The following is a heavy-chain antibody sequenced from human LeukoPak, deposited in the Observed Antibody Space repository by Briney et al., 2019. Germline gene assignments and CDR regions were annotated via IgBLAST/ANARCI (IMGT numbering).Heavy chain of an antibody. V-gene: IGHV3-30*03. CDR3: ATEDKSYDFWSGRLSGMDV. J-gene: IGHJ6*02. CDR2: ISSDGSKK. CDR1: GFTFSHYE. D-gene: IGHD3-3*01. Sequence: PGRSLRLTCVASGFTFSHYEMHWVRQAPGKGLECVALISSDGSKKYYVDSVKGRFTISRDNSKNTLYLQMNSLRSEDTAVYYCATEDKSYDFWSGRLSGMDVWGQGTTVTVSS.